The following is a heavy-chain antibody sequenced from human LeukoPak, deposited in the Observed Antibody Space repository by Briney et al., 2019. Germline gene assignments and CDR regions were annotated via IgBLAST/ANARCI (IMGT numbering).Heavy chain of an antibody. V-gene: IGHV6-1*01. J-gene: IGHJ4*02. CDR3: TRGGRGTTVFEFGY. CDR1: GDSVSSNSAA. Sequence: PSQTFSLTCAISGDSVSSNSAAWNWIRQSPSRGLEWLGRTYYRSKWYNDYAVSLKSRISINPDTSKNQFSLQLNSVTPEDTAVYYCTRGGRGTTVFEFGYWGQGTLVTVSS. CDR2: TYYRSKWYN. D-gene: IGHD1-7*01.